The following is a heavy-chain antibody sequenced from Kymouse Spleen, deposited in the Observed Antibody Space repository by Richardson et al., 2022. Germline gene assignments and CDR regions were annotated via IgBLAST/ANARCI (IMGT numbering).Heavy chain of an antibody. CDR1: GFTFDDYA. V-gene: IGHV3-9*01. Sequence: EVQLVESGGGLVQPGRSLRLSCAASGFTFDDYAMHWVRQAPGKGLEWVSGISWNSGSIGYADSVKGRFTISRDNAKNSLYLQMNSLRAEDTALYYCAKDRGYSGYFDYFDYWGQGTLVTVSS. D-gene: IGHD5-12*01. CDR2: ISWNSGSI. CDR3: AKDRGYSGYFDYFDY. J-gene: IGHJ4*02.